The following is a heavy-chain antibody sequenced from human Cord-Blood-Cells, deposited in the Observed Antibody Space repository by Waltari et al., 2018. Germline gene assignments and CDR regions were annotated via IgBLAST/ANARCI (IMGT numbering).Heavy chain of an antibody. CDR2: SNQRGST. CDR3: AGDDWGREGDY. V-gene: IGHV4-34*01. D-gene: IGHD3-16*01. CDR1: GGSFIGYY. J-gene: IGHJ4*02. Sequence: QVPLQQWGAGLLKPSETLSLTCAVYGGSFIGYYWSWIRKPPGKGLDWVGESNQRGSTNDNPSVKSRVTISIGTSKNQFCLKLSAGTAADTAVYYCAGDDWGREGDYWGQGTLGTVSS.